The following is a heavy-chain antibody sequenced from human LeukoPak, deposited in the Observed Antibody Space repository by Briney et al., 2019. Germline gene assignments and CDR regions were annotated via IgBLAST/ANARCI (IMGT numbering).Heavy chain of an antibody. V-gene: IGHV3-30*02. J-gene: IGHJ4*02. CDR3: AKSSGGGYYVQYFDY. Sequence: GGSLRLSCGASGFTFSSYGMQWVRQSPGKGLEWVAFIQYDGSNKYYADSVRGRFTISRDNSENTLYLQMNSLRAEDTAVCYCAKSSGGGYYVQYFDYWGQGALVTVSS. D-gene: IGHD2-15*01. CDR2: IQYDGSNK. CDR1: GFTFSSYG.